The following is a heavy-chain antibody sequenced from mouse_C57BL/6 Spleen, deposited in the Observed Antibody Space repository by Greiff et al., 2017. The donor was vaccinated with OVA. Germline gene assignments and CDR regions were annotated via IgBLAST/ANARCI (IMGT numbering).Heavy chain of an antibody. CDR2: ILPGSGST. D-gene: IGHD1-1*01. J-gene: IGHJ1*03. Sequence: VQLQQSGAELMKPGASVKLSCKATGYTFTGYWIEWVKQRPGHGLEWIGEILPGSGSTNYNEKFKGKATFTADTSSNTAYMQLSSLTTEDSAIYYCARKVPYYYGSSYRWYFDVWGTGTTVTVSS. V-gene: IGHV1-9*01. CDR1: GYTFTGYW. CDR3: ARKVPYYYGSSYRWYFDV.